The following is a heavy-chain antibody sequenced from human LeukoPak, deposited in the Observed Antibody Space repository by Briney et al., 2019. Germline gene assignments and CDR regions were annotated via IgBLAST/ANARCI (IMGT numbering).Heavy chain of an antibody. CDR1: GFTFSSYA. Sequence: GGSLRLSCAASGFTFSSYAMHWVRQAPGKGLEYVSAISSNGGSTYYADSVKGRFTISRDNSKNTLYLQMNSLRAEDTAVYYCAREVGYYDSSGYYDNWGQGTMVTVSS. J-gene: IGHJ3*01. V-gene: IGHV3-64*02. D-gene: IGHD3-22*01. CDR3: AREVGYYDSSGYYDN. CDR2: ISSNGGST.